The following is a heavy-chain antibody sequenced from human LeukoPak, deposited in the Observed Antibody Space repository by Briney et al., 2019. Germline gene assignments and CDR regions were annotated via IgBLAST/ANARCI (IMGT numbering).Heavy chain of an antibody. J-gene: IGHJ4*02. V-gene: IGHV3-9*01. CDR1: GFTFDDYS. D-gene: IGHD3-10*01. Sequence: PGGSLGLSCAASGFTFDDYSMHWVRQAPGKGLEWVSGISWDSGRIGYADSVKGRFTISRDNAKNSLYLQMNSLRAEDTALYYCAKDKGGGSYYGRDFDYWGQGTLVTVSS. CDR3: AKDKGGGSYYGRDFDY. CDR2: ISWDSGRI.